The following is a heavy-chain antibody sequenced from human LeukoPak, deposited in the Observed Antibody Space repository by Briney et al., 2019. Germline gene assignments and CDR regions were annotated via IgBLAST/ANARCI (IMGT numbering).Heavy chain of an antibody. CDR2: IYYSGST. J-gene: IGHJ4*02. V-gene: IGHV4-39*01. D-gene: IGHD3-22*01. Sequence: SETLSLTCTVSGGSISSSSYYWGWIRQPPGKGLEWIGSIYYSGSTYYNPSLKSRVTISVDTSKNQFSLKLSSVTAADTAVYYCACPTYYYDSSGHGNWGQGTLVTVSS. CDR1: GGSISSSSYY. CDR3: ACPTYYYDSSGHGN.